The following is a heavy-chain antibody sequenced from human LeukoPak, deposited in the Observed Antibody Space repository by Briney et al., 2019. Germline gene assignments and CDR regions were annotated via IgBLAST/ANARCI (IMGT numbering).Heavy chain of an antibody. J-gene: IGHJ3*02. CDR2: IYYSGST. CDR1: GGSISSYY. V-gene: IGHV4-59*01. CDR3: ARGGHTGAFDI. D-gene: IGHD7-27*01. Sequence: PSETLSLTCTVSGGSISSYYWSWIRQPPGKGLEWIGYIYYSGSTNYNPSLKSRVTISVDTSKNQFSLKLSSVTAADTAVYYCARGGHTGAFDIWGQGTMVTVSS.